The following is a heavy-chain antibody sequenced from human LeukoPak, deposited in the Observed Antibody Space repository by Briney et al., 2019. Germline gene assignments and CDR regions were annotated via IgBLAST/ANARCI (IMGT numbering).Heavy chain of an antibody. CDR2: ISSSSSYI. V-gene: IGHV3-21*01. Sequence: GGSLRLSCAASGFTFSSYSMNWVRQAPGKGPERVSSISSSSSYIYYADSVKGRFTISRDNAKNSLYLQMNSLRAEDTAVYYCARVRPYCYDSSGYYSSADDYWGQGTLVTVSS. J-gene: IGHJ4*02. D-gene: IGHD3-22*01. CDR3: ARVRPYCYDSSGYYSSADDY. CDR1: GFTFSSYS.